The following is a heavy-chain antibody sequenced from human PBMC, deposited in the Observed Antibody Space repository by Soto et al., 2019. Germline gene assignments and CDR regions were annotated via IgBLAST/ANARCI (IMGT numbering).Heavy chain of an antibody. CDR1: GGSFSGYY. CDR3: ATGSRYCSGGSCRFDY. CDR2: INHSGST. J-gene: IGHJ4*02. V-gene: IGHV4-34*01. D-gene: IGHD2-15*01. Sequence: SETLSLTCAVYGGSFSGYYWSWIRQPPGKGLEWIGEINHSGSTNYNPSLKSRVTISVDTSKNQFSLKLSSVTAADTAVYYCATGSRYCSGGSCRFDYWGQGTLVTVSS.